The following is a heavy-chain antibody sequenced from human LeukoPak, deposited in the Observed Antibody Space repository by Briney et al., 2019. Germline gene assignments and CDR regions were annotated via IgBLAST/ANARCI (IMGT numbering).Heavy chain of an antibody. CDR1: GGSISSNTYY. Sequence: SETLSLTCIVSGGSISSNTYYWGWFRQPPGKGLEWIGSIYYSGSTYYNPSLKSRVTISVDTSKNQFSLKLSSVTAADTAVYYCARRPTSGSYTGGFDYWGQGTLVTVSS. V-gene: IGHV4-39*01. CDR3: ARRPTSGSYTGGFDY. CDR2: IYYSGST. J-gene: IGHJ4*02. D-gene: IGHD1-26*01.